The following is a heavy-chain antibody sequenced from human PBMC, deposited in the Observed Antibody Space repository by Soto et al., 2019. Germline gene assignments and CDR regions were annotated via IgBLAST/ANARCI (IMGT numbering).Heavy chain of an antibody. V-gene: IGHV3-30*03. D-gene: IGHD3-3*01. Sequence: QVQLVESGGGVVQPGRSLRLSCAASGFTFSSYGMHCVRQAPGKGLEWVAVISYDGSKKYYEDSVKGRFTISRDNSKNTLYLQMDSLRDEDTAVYYCARGYTSGYPYNWFDPWGQGTLVTVSS. CDR2: ISYDGSKK. CDR1: GFTFSSYG. J-gene: IGHJ5*02. CDR3: ARGYTSGYPYNWFDP.